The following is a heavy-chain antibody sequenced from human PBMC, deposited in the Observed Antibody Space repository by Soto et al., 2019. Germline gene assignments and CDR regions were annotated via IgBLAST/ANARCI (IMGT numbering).Heavy chain of an antibody. D-gene: IGHD1-1*01. CDR2: ISSSSSPI. V-gene: IGHV3-48*02. Sequence: PGGSLRLSCGVSVFSFTNYGMNWVRQAPGKGLEWVSYISSSSSPIYYADSVRGRFTISRDNAKNSLYLQMNSLRDEDTAVYYCTRDHGGIGYVFDYWGQGILVTVSS. CDR3: TRDHGGIGYVFDY. CDR1: VFSFTNYG. J-gene: IGHJ4*02.